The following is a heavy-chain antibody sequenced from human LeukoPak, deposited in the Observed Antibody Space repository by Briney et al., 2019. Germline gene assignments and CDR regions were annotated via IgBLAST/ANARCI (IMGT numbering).Heavy chain of an antibody. V-gene: IGHV1-2*02. CDR3: ARDYGGNSGWFDP. Sequence: ASVKVSCKASGYTFTGYYMHWVRQAPGQGLEWMGWINPNSGGTNYAQKFQGRVTITRDTSISTAYMELSSLTSEDTAVYYCARDYGGNSGWFDPWGQGTLVTVSS. J-gene: IGHJ5*02. CDR1: GYTFTGYY. D-gene: IGHD4-23*01. CDR2: INPNSGGT.